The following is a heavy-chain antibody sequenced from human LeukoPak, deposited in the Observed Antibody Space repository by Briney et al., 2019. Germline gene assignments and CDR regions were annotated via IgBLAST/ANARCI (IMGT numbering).Heavy chain of an antibody. CDR2: IYYSGST. Sequence: SETLSLTCTVSGGSISSYYWSWIRQPPGKGLEWIGYIYYSGSTNYNPSLKSRVTIPVDTSKNQFSLKLSSVTAADTAVYYCASFEYSSSYYFDYWGQGAPVTVSS. CDR1: GGSISSYY. J-gene: IGHJ4*02. D-gene: IGHD6-6*01. CDR3: ASFEYSSSYYFDY. V-gene: IGHV4-59*01.